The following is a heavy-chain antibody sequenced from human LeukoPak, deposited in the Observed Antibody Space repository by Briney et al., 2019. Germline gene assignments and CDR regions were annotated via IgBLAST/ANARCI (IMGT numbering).Heavy chain of an antibody. D-gene: IGHD6-19*01. CDR2: INHSGST. CDR3: ARGRRVAGTRQLDY. J-gene: IGHJ4*02. Sequence: ETLSLTCTVSGGSISSYYWSWIRQPPGKGLEWIGEINHSGSTNYNPSLKSRATISVDTSKNQFSLKLSSVTAADTAVYYCARGRRVAGTRQLDYWGQGTLATVSS. CDR1: GGSISSYY. V-gene: IGHV4-34*01.